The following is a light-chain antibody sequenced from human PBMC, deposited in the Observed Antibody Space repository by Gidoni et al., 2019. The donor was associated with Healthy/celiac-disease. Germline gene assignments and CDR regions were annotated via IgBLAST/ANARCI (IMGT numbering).Light chain of an antibody. CDR2: YAS. Sequence: ILLTQSPAFQYVTPKEKVTITCRASQSIGSSLHWYQQKPDQSTKLLIKYASQSFSGVPARFSGSGSGTDFTLTINSLEAEDAATYYCHQSSSLPRTFGQGTKVEIK. CDR3: HQSSSLPRT. CDR1: QSIGSS. V-gene: IGKV6-21*01. J-gene: IGKJ1*01.